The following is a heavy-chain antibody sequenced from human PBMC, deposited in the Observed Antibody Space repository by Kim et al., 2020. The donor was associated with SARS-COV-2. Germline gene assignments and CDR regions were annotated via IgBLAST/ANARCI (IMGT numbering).Heavy chain of an antibody. CDR3: ARARTIFGVVIAAFDI. CDR2: IYYSGST. D-gene: IGHD3-3*01. Sequence: SETLSLTCTVSGGPISSGGYYWSWIRQHPGKGLEWIWYIYYSGSTSYNPSLKSRVTISVDTSKNQFSLKLISVTAADTAVYYFARARTIFGVVIAAFDI. CDR1: GGPISSGGYY. V-gene: IGHV4-31*03. J-gene: IGHJ3*02.